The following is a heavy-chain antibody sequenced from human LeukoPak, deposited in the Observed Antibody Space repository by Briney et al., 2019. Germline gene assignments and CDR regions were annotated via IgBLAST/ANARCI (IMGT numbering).Heavy chain of an antibody. D-gene: IGHD1-7*01. V-gene: IGHV1-2*02. Sequence: ASVKVSCKASGYTFTGYYMHWVRQAPGQGLEWMGWINPNSGGTNYAQKLQGRVTMTTDTSTSTAYMELRSLRSDDTAVYYCARDFVELELRYYYYGMDVWGQGTTVTVSS. CDR2: INPNSGGT. CDR3: ARDFVELELRYYYYGMDV. CDR1: GYTFTGYY. J-gene: IGHJ6*02.